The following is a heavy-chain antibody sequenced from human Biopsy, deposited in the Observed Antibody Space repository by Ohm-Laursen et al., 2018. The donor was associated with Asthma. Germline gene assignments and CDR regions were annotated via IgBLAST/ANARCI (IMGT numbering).Heavy chain of an antibody. CDR1: GFTMDDYA. D-gene: IGHD3-10*01. CDR2: ISWDAVTV. J-gene: IGHJ3*02. CDR3: AKDSGEFSLSSRAFDK. V-gene: IGHV3-9*01. Sequence: SLRLSCSASGFTMDDYAMHWVRQAPGKGLEWVSGISWDAVTVAYADSVKGRFTMSRDNAKNYVYLQMTSLRAEDTALYFCAKDSGEFSLSSRAFDKWGQGTMVTVSS.